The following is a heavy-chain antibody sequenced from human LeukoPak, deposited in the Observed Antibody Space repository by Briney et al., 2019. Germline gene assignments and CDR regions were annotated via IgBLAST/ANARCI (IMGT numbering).Heavy chain of an antibody. V-gene: IGHV3-23*01. CDR2: ISGSGGST. J-gene: IGHJ3*02. CDR3: ARGLRDCSSTSCYLLDAFDI. D-gene: IGHD2-2*01. Sequence: GGSLRLSCAASGFTFSSYAMSWVRQAPGKGLEWVSAISGSGGSTYYADSVKGRFTISRDNSKNTLYLQMNSLRAEDTAVYYCARGLRDCSSTSCYLLDAFDIWGQGTMVTVSS. CDR1: GFTFSSYA.